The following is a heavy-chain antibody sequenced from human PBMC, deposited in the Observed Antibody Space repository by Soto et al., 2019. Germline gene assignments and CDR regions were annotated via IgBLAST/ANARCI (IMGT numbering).Heavy chain of an antibody. D-gene: IGHD1-1*01. CDR1: GYTFTSYD. CDR2: MNPNTGNS. V-gene: IGHV1-8*01. Sequence: QVQLVQSGAEVRKPGASVKVSCEASGYTFTSYDIYWVRQATGQGLEWMGWMNPNTGNSGYAQKFQGRVTKTSDTSIRTAQMELSSLRSDDTAVYYCARRAETNGWNRFGADKYYFDFWGQGTLVTVSS. J-gene: IGHJ4*02. CDR3: ARRAETNGWNRFGADKYYFDF.